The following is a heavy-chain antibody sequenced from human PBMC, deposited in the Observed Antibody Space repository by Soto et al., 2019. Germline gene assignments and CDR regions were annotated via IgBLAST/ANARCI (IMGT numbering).Heavy chain of an antibody. J-gene: IGHJ4*02. Sequence: QLQLRESGPGLVKPSETLSLTCTVSGNSISGTSSFWAWIRQPPGKNLEWIGSVYYTGSTYYNSSLKGRVSLSIDTSKNLFSLSLNSVTAAATAVYYCTRRVRSTGLLDYWGQGALVTVSS. CDR1: GNSISGTSSF. CDR3: TRRVRSTGLLDY. CDR2: VYYTGST. D-gene: IGHD4-4*01. V-gene: IGHV4-39*01.